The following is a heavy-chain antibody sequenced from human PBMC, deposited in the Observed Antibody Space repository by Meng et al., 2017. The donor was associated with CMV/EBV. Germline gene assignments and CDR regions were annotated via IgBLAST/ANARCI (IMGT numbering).Heavy chain of an antibody. D-gene: IGHD4-17*01. Sequence: QVQLQESGPGLVKPSEPLSLTCTVSGGSISSYYWSWIRQPPGKGLEWIGYIYYSGSTNYNPSLKSRVTISVDTSKNQFSLKLSSVTAADTAVYYCARSDYGDFPSNWGQGTLVTVSS. V-gene: IGHV4-59*01. CDR1: GGSISSYY. CDR2: IYYSGST. J-gene: IGHJ4*02. CDR3: ARSDYGDFPSN.